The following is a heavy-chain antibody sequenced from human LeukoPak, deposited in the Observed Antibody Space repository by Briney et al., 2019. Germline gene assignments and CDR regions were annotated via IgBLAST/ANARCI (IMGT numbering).Heavy chain of an antibody. V-gene: IGHV4-34*01. D-gene: IGHD3-9*01. CDR3: ARGSYYDILTGYYTPGWFDP. CDR2: INHSGST. J-gene: IGHJ5*02. Sequence: PSETLSLTCAVYGGSFSGYYWSWIRQPPGKGLEWLGEINHSGSTNYNPSLKSRVTISVDTSKNQFSLKLSSVTAADTAVYYCARGSYYDILTGYYTPGWFDPWGQGTLVTVSS. CDR1: GGSFSGYY.